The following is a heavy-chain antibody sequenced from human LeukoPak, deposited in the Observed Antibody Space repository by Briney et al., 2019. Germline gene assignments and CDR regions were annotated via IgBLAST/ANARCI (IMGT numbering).Heavy chain of an antibody. V-gene: IGHV4-59*13. CDR3: ASFGGYCSGGSCPDY. CDR1: GGSLSSYY. J-gene: IGHJ4*02. D-gene: IGHD2-15*01. CDR2: IYYSGST. Sequence: ASETLSLACTVSGGSLSSYYWGWIRQPPGRGLGWIGYIYYSGSTNYNTSLKSRVTIAVDTSKTQFSLKLSSVTAADTAVYYWASFGGYCSGGSCPDYWGQGTLVTVSS.